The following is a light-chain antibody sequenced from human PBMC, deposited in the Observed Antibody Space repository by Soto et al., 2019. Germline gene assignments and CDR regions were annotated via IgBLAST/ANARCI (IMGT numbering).Light chain of an antibody. CDR2: DAS. J-gene: IGKJ3*01. CDR3: QHNNSYLT. Sequence: DIQMTQSPSTLSASVGDRVTITCRASQSISTLLAWYQQKPGKAPKVLIYDASRWESGVPSRFSSSGSGTEFTFTISSLQPDDFVTYYWQHNNSYLTVGPGTKVDIK. V-gene: IGKV1-5*01. CDR1: QSISTL.